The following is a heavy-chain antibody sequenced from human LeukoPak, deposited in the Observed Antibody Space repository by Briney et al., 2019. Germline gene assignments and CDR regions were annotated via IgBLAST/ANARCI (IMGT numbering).Heavy chain of an antibody. Sequence: GGSLRLSCAASGFTFSSYDMHWVRQAPGKGLEWVAFIRYDGSNKYYADSVKGRFTISRDNSKNTLYLQVNSLRAEDTAVYYCIRSSGYPDYWGRGTLVTVSS. V-gene: IGHV3-30*02. D-gene: IGHD3-22*01. CDR2: IRYDGSNK. CDR3: IRSSGYPDY. J-gene: IGHJ4*02. CDR1: GFTFSSYD.